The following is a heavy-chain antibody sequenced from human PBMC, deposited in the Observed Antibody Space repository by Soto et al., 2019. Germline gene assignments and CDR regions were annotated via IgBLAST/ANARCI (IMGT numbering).Heavy chain of an antibody. V-gene: IGHV1-69*13. CDR3: ASNYYGSGSYYGHYYYGMDV. CDR2: IIPIFGTA. Sequence: SVKVSCKASGGTFSSYAISWVRQAPGEGLEWMGGIIPIFGTANYAQKFQGRVTITADESTSTAYMELSSLRSEDTAVYYCASNYYGSGSYYGHYYYGMDVWGQGTTVTVSS. J-gene: IGHJ6*02. D-gene: IGHD3-10*01. CDR1: GGTFSSYA.